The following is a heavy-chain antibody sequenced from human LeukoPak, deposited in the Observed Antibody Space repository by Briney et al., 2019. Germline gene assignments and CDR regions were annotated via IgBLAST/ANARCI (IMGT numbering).Heavy chain of an antibody. J-gene: IGHJ1*01. CDR1: GYTFTSYG. Sequence: GASVKVSCKASGYTFTSYGISWVRQAPGQGLEWMGWISAYNGNTNYAQKLQGRVTMTTDTSTSTAYMELRSLRSDDTAVYYCASSPLGYCSSTSCYPFQHWGQGTLVTVSS. CDR3: ASSPLGYCSSTSCYPFQH. D-gene: IGHD2-2*01. CDR2: ISAYNGNT. V-gene: IGHV1-18*01.